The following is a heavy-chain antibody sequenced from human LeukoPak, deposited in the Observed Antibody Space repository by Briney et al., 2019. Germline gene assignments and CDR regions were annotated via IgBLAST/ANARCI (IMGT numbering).Heavy chain of an antibody. CDR2: INHSGST. D-gene: IGHD2-2*01. Sequence: PSETLSLTCAVYGGSFSGYYWSWIRQPPGKGLEWIGEINHSGSTNYNPSLKSRVTISVDTSKNQFSLKLSSVIAADTAVYYCARGPPHIVVVPAAQGYFQHWGQGTLVTVSS. CDR3: ARGPPHIVVVPAAQGYFQH. CDR1: GGSFSGYY. V-gene: IGHV4-34*01. J-gene: IGHJ1*01.